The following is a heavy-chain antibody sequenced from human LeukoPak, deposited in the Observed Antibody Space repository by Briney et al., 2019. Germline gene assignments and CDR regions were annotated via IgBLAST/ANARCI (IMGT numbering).Heavy chain of an antibody. CDR1: GYTLTEFS. V-gene: IGHV1-24*01. Sequence: GASVKVSCKVSGYTLTEFSMHWVRQAPGKGLEWMGGFDPEDGETIYAQKFQGRVTMTEDTSTDTAYMELSSLRSEDTAVYYCAPYYYDSSGYIHNWFDPWGQGTLVTVSS. CDR3: APYYYDSSGYIHNWFDP. CDR2: FDPEDGET. D-gene: IGHD3-22*01. J-gene: IGHJ5*02.